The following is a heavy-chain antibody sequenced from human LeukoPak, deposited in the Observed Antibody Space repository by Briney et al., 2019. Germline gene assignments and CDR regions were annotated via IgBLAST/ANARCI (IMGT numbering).Heavy chain of an antibody. CDR3: AEDMGSSWYYFDY. J-gene: IGHJ4*02. D-gene: IGHD6-13*01. V-gene: IGHV3-30*18. CDR2: ISYDGSNK. Sequence: GGSLRLSCAASGFTFSSYGMHWVRQAPGKGLEWVAVISYDGSNKYYADSVKGRFTISRDNSKNTLYLQMNSLRAEDTAVYYCAEDMGSSWYYFDYWGQGTLVTVSS. CDR1: GFTFSSYG.